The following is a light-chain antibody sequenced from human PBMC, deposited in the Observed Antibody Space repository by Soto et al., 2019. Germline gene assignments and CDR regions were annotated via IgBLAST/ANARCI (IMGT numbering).Light chain of an antibody. CDR1: QSISRY. Sequence: DIQVTQSPSSLSASVGDRVTITCRTSQSISRYLKWYRQKPGRAPNLLIYAASNLQSGVPSRFSGSGSGTDFTLTISSLQPGDFVTYYCHQSYSAPWTFGQGTKVEIK. CDR3: HQSYSAPWT. CDR2: AAS. V-gene: IGKV1-39*01. J-gene: IGKJ1*01.